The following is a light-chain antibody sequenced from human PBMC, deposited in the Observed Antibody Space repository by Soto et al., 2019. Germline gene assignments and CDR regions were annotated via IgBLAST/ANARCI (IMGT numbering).Light chain of an antibody. J-gene: IGKJ1*01. CDR3: QQYNSYSPRT. CDR1: QSISSR. CDR2: DAS. V-gene: IGKV1-5*01. Sequence: DIQMTQSPSTLSASVGDRVTITCRASQSISSRLAWYQQKPGKAPKLLIYDASSLESGVPSRFSGSGSGTESTLSISSLQPDDFATYYCQQYNSYSPRTFGQGTKVDIK.